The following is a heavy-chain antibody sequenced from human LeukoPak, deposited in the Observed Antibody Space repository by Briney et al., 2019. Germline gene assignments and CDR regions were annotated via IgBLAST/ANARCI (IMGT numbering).Heavy chain of an antibody. D-gene: IGHD1-14*01. J-gene: IGHJ3*02. Sequence: ASVKVSCRASGYTFTSYLMHWVRQAPGQGLEYMRMINPSGGSTVYTQKFQGRITMSKDTSTSTVYMDLYSLRSEDTAVYYCASITKRDAFDIWGQGTMVTVSS. V-gene: IGHV1-46*01. CDR3: ASITKRDAFDI. CDR2: INPSGGST. CDR1: GYTFTSYL.